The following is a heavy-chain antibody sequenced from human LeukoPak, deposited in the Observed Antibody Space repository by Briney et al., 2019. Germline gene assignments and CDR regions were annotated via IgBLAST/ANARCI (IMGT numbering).Heavy chain of an antibody. CDR2: IIPIFGTA. V-gene: IGHV1-69*13. CDR1: GGTFNTHP. J-gene: IGHJ4*02. Sequence: SVKVSCKASGGTFNTHPINWVRQAPGHGLEWMGGIIPIFGTADYAQKFQGRVTITADGSTTTAYMELSSLTSDDTAVYYCARAGSGSYSGLDYWGQGTLVTVSS. CDR3: ARAGSGSYSGLDY. D-gene: IGHD3-10*01.